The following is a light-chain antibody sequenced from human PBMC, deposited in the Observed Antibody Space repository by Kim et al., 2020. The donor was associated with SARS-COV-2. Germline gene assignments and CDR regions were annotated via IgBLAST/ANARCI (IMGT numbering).Light chain of an antibody. CDR1: QGSSNY. J-gene: IGKJ1*01. V-gene: IGKV1-27*01. CDR3: QKYSTAPGT. CDR2: AAS. Sequence: ASGGERVTIQCGTRQGSSNYLAWYQQKPGKVPKVLIYAASTWPTGIPYRFSGSGSGTDFTLTISSLQPEDAATYYCQKYSTAPGTFGQGTKVDIK.